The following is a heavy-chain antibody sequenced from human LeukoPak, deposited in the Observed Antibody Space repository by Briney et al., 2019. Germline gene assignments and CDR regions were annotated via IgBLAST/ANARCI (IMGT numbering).Heavy chain of an antibody. Sequence: ASVKVSCKASGGTFTSYATSWVRQAPGQGLEWMGGIIPIFGTANYAQKFQGRVTITADESTSTAYMELSSLRSEDTAVYYCARTDIVVVGAPTLGLGGYFDYWGQGTLVTVSS. V-gene: IGHV1-69*13. D-gene: IGHD2-15*01. CDR3: ARTDIVVVGAPTLGLGGYFDY. CDR2: IIPIFGTA. CDR1: GGTFTSYA. J-gene: IGHJ4*02.